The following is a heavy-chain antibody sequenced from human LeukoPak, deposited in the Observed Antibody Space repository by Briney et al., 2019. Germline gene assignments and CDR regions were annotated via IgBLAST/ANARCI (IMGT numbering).Heavy chain of an antibody. CDR2: ISGSGGST. V-gene: IGHV3-23*01. J-gene: IGHJ6*02. D-gene: IGHD5-18*01. CDR3: AKAPTAMVIALYYYYGMDV. CDR1: EFTFSSYA. Sequence: PGGSLRLSCAASEFTFSSYAMSWVRQAPGKGLEWVSAISGSGGSTYYADSVKGRFTISRDNSKNTLYLQMNSLRAEDTAVYYCAKAPTAMVIALYYYYGMDVWGQGTTVTVSS.